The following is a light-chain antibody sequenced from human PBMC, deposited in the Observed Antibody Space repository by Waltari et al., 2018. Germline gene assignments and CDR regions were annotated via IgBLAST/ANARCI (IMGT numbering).Light chain of an antibody. J-gene: IGLJ1*01. CDR2: ETD. V-gene: IGLV1-51*02. Sequence: QSVVTQPPSVSAAPGQQVTISCSGSSFNIGTNHVSWYKQHPGTAPKPLIYETDKRPSVIPDRFSGSKSGTSATLGVTGLQSGDEADYYCGVWDSSLKAYVFGPGTSVAVL. CDR3: GVWDSSLKAYV. CDR1: SFNIGTNH.